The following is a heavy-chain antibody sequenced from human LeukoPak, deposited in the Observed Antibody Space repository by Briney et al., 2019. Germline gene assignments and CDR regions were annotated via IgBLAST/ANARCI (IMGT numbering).Heavy chain of an antibody. V-gene: IGHV3-74*01. D-gene: IGHD4-11*01. CDR2: ISPDGTTT. Sequence: GGSLRLSYAASGFTFSNYWMHWVRQAPGKGLEWVSRISPDGTTTAFADSVEGRFAISRDNAKNTLYLQMTSLRAEDTAMYYCARDNSPGWFGPWGQGTLVTVSA. CDR3: ARDNSPGWFGP. CDR1: GFTFSNYW. J-gene: IGHJ5*02.